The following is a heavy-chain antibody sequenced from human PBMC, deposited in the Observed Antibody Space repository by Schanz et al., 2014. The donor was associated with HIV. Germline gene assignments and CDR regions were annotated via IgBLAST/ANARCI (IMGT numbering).Heavy chain of an antibody. CDR1: GFTFSSHN. D-gene: IGHD6-13*01. CDR3: ARDLRAAAGSRGWIDP. V-gene: IGHV3-30*03. J-gene: IGHJ5*02. Sequence: QVQLVESGGGLVKPGGSLRLSCAASGFTFSSHNINWVRQAPGKGLEWVAVISYDGSNKYYADSVKGRFTISRDNSKNTLYLQMNSLRVEDTAVYYCARDLRAAAGSRGWIDPWGQGTLVTVSS. CDR2: ISYDGSNK.